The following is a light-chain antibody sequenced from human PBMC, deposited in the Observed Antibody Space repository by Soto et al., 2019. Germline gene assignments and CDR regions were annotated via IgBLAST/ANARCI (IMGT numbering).Light chain of an antibody. CDR3: QQDNNWRPIT. CDR2: GAS. CDR1: QSVSSN. V-gene: IGKV3-15*01. J-gene: IGKJ5*01. Sequence: ETVMTQSPATLSVSPGERATLSCRASQSVSSNLAWYQQKPGQAPRLLIYGASTRATDIPARFSGSGSGTEFTLTISSLQSEDFAVYYCQQDNNWRPITFGQGTRLEI.